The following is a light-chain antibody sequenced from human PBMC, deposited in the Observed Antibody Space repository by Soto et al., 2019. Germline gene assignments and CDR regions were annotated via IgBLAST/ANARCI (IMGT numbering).Light chain of an antibody. V-gene: IGKV1-33*01. CDR3: QQYDNLPIT. CDR2: DAS. J-gene: IGKJ5*01. Sequence: DIQLTQSQSLLPAPVGARVTITCQASQDISNYLNWYQQKPGKAPKLLIYDASNLETGVPSRFSGSGSGTDFTFTISSLQPEDIATYYCQQYDNLPITFGQGTRLEIK. CDR1: QDISNY.